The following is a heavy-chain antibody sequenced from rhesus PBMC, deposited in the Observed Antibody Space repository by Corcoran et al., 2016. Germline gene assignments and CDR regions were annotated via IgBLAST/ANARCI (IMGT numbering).Heavy chain of an antibody. CDR2: IDSSGST. J-gene: IGHJ1*01. V-gene: IGHV4-165*01. D-gene: IGHD2-21*01. CDR3: ARGGDTVLVVVAPAEYFEF. CDR1: GGSISGYW. Sequence: QLQLQESGPGLVKPSETLSRTCAVSGGSISGYWWSWIRQPPGKGLEGMGRIDSSGSTTYNPSLNSRVTISRDTSKNQFSLKLSSVTAADTAVYYCARGGDTVLVVVAPAEYFEFWGQGALVTVSS.